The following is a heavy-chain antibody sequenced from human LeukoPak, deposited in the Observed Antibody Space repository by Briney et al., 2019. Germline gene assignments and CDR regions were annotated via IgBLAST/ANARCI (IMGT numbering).Heavy chain of an antibody. Sequence: GSLRLSCTASGFTFGDYAVSWVRQAPGKGLEWVGFIRSKAYGGTTEYAASVKGRFTISRDDSKSIAYLQMNSLKTEDTAVYYCTREGYYFDYWGQGTLVTVSS. J-gene: IGHJ4*02. V-gene: IGHV3-49*04. CDR2: IRSKAYGGTT. CDR3: TREGYYFDY. CDR1: GFTFGDYA.